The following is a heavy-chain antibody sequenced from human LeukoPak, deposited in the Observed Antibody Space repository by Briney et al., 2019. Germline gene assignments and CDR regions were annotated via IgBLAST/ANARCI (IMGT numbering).Heavy chain of an antibody. CDR2: IHYSGST. D-gene: IGHD2-2*01. Sequence: SETLSLTCTVSGGSISSSDYCWGWIRQPPGKGLEWIGNIHYSGSTYYNPSLQSRVTISVDTSKNQLSLQLSSVTAADTAVYYCARAGCSSTSCKWGGNWFDPWGQGTLVTVSS. J-gene: IGHJ5*02. V-gene: IGHV4-39*01. CDR3: ARAGCSSTSCKWGGNWFDP. CDR1: GGSISSSDYC.